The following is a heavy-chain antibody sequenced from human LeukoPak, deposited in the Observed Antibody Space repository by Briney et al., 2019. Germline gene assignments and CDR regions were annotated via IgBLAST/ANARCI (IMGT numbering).Heavy chain of an antibody. D-gene: IGHD3-22*01. Sequence: PSETLSLTCTVSGGSISSSSHYWGWIRQPPGKGLEWIGSIYYSGSTYYNPSLKSRVTISVDTSKSQFSLKLSSVTAADTAVYYCARDPLIVVVKGVKTGAFDIWGQGTMVTVSS. J-gene: IGHJ3*02. V-gene: IGHV4-39*07. CDR2: IYYSGST. CDR3: ARDPLIVVVKGVKTGAFDI. CDR1: GGSISSSSHY.